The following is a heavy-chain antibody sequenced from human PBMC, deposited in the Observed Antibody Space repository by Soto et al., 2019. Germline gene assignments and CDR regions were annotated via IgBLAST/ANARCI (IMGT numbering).Heavy chain of an antibody. CDR1: GGSFSGYY. J-gene: IGHJ6*02. CDR3: ARGEYIVATTQYYYYGMDV. CDR2: INHSGST. Sequence: SETLSLTCAVYGGSFSGYYWSWIRQPPGKGLEWIGEINHSGSTNYNPSLKSRVTISVDTSKNQFSLKLSSVTAADTAVYYCARGEYIVATTQYYYYGMDVWGQGNTVTVSS. D-gene: IGHD5-12*01. V-gene: IGHV4-34*01.